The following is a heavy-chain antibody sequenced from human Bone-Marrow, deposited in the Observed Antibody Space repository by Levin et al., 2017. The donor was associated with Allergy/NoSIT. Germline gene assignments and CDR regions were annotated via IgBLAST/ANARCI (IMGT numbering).Heavy chain of an antibody. J-gene: IGHJ5*02. CDR3: AKDIEASDH. Sequence: GGSLRLSCTASGLTFSRLSMSWVRQAPGKGLEWISGLSASGSSTYYADSVQGRFIISRDNSQNKMYLQMNSLAVDDTATYYCAKDIEASDHWGLGTLVTVSS. CDR1: GLTFSRLS. V-gene: IGHV3-23*01. D-gene: IGHD2-15*01. CDR2: LSASGSST.